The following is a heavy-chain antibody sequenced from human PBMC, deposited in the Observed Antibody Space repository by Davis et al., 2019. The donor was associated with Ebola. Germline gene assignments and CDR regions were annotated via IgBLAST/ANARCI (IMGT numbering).Heavy chain of an antibody. J-gene: IGHJ5*02. Sequence: MPSETLSLTCTVSGGSISSYYWSWIRQPPGKGLEWIGYIYYSESSNYNPSLKSRVTISVDTSENHFSLKLSSVTAADTAVYYCARENEDGGNSSWFDPWGQGTLVTVSS. CDR3: ARENEDGGNSSWFDP. D-gene: IGHD4-23*01. CDR1: GGSISSYY. CDR2: IYYSESS. V-gene: IGHV4-59*01.